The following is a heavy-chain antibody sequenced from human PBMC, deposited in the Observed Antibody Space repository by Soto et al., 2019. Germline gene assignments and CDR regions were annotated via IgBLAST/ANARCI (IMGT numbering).Heavy chain of an antibody. V-gene: IGHV4-61*01. CDR1: GASVSSVTYY. J-gene: IGHJ5*02. CDR3: ARSSFYYDTSGYAVAWFDP. Sequence: PSETLSLTCTVAGASVSSVTYYWSWILQPPGKGLEWIGNIHYSGSTNYNPSLKSRVTMSVDTSKNQFSLKLTFVTAADTAMFYCARSSFYYDTSGYAVAWFDPWGQGTPVTVSS. CDR2: IHYSGST. D-gene: IGHD3-22*01.